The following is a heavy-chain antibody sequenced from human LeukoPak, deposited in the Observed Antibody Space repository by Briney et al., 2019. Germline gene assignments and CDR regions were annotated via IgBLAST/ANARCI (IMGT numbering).Heavy chain of an antibody. D-gene: IGHD6-13*01. J-gene: IGHJ4*02. CDR2: IYSGGNT. V-gene: IGHV3-53*01. Sequence: GGSLRLSCAASGFTVSSNYMGWVRQAPGKGLEWVSVIYSGGNTYYADSVQGRFTNSRNNSRNTMDIQMNSVRAEDTAVYYCARCDSSSWYGIDYWGQGTLVTVSS. CDR1: GFTVSSNY. CDR3: ARCDSSSWYGIDY.